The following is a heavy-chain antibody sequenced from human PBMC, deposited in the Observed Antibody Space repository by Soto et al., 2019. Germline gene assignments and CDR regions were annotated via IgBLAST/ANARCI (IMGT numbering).Heavy chain of an antibody. CDR3: ACQLVRYYDSSGYPPANY. D-gene: IGHD3-22*01. J-gene: IGHJ4*02. CDR2: ISSSSSYI. V-gene: IGHV3-21*01. CDR1: GFTFSSYS. Sequence: EVQLVESGGGLVKPGGSLRLSCAVSGFTFSSYSMNWVRQAPGKGLEWVSSISSSSSYIYYADSVTGRFTISRDNAKNSLYMQMNSLRAEDTAVYYFACQLVRYYDSSGYPPANYWGQGTLVTVSS.